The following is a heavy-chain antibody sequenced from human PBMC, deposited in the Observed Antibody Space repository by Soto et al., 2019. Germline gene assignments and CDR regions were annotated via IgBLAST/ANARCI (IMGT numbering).Heavy chain of an antibody. CDR1: GGSISSYY. CDR2: IYYSGST. D-gene: IGHD6-19*01. J-gene: IGHJ4*02. V-gene: IGHV4-59*01. Sequence: PSETLSLTCTASGGSISSYYWSWIRQPPGKGLEWIGYIYYSGSTNYNPSLKSRVTISVDTSKNQFSLKLSSVTAADTAVYYCARATGYSSGWFGFRFDYSGPGPLVTVCS. CDR3: ARATGYSSGWFGFRFDY.